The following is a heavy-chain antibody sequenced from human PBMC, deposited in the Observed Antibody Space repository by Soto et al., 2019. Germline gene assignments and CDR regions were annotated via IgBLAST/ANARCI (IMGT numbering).Heavy chain of an antibody. V-gene: IGHV3-30*18. CDR3: AKVAAARPSYYYGMDV. J-gene: IGHJ6*01. CDR2: ISYDGSNK. D-gene: IGHD6-6*01. Sequence: GGSLRLSCAASGFTFSSYGMHWVRQAPGKGLEWVAVISYDGSNKYYADSVKGRFTISRDNSKNTLYLQMNSLRAEDTAVYYCAKVAAARPSYYYGMDVWGQGTTVTVSS. CDR1: GFTFSSYG.